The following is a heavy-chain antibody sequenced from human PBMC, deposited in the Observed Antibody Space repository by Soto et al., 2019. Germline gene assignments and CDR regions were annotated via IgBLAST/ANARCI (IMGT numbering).Heavy chain of an antibody. D-gene: IGHD2-15*01. J-gene: IGHJ4*02. CDR2: INAGNGNT. CDR3: ARGPAEGCSGGSCYSGYFDY. CDR1: GYTFTSYA. Sequence: QVQLVQSGAEVKKPGASVKVSCKASGYTFTSYAMHWVRQAPGQRLEWMGWINAGNGNTKYSQKFQGRVTITRDTSTSTAYMELSSLRSEDTAVYYCARGPAEGCSGGSCYSGYFDYWGQGTLVTVSS. V-gene: IGHV1-3*01.